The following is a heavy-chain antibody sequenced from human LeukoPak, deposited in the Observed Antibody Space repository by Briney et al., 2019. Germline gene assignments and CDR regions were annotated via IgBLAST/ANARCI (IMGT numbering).Heavy chain of an antibody. CDR1: GFTFSSYG. Sequence: GGSLRLSCAASGFTFSSYGMHWVRQAPGKGLEWVAFIRYDGSNKHYADSVKGRFTISRDNSKNTLYLQMNSLRAEDTAVYYCAKDPGYCSGGSCYAFDYWGQGTLVTVSS. CDR3: AKDPGYCSGGSCYAFDY. J-gene: IGHJ4*02. V-gene: IGHV3-30*02. D-gene: IGHD2-15*01. CDR2: IRYDGSNK.